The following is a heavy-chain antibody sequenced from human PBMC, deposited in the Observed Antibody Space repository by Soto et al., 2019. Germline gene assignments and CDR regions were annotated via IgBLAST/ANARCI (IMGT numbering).Heavy chain of an antibody. CDR3: ARIGGYHGPLDY. CDR1: GVSISSYF. CDR2: TYHRGST. Sequence: SETLSLTCSVSGVSISSYFWSWIRQAPGRGLEWIGYTYHRGSTNYSPSLRSRVAISLDTSENQFSLKVNSVTAADTAVYYCARIGGYHGPLDYWGQGTPVTVS. J-gene: IGHJ4*02. V-gene: IGHV4-59*01. D-gene: IGHD6-25*01.